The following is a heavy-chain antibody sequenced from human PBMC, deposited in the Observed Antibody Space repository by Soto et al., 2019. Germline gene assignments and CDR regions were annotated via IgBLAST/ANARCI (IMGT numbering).Heavy chain of an antibody. Sequence: EVQLVESGGGLVQPGGSLRLSCAASGFTFSSYWMSWVRQAPGKGLEWVANIKQDGSEKYYVDSVKGRFTISRDNAKNSMYLQMNSLRAEVTAVYYCARYLAVAGIDYWGQGTLVTVSS. D-gene: IGHD6-19*01. CDR2: IKQDGSEK. CDR3: ARYLAVAGIDY. J-gene: IGHJ4*02. V-gene: IGHV3-7*01. CDR1: GFTFSSYW.